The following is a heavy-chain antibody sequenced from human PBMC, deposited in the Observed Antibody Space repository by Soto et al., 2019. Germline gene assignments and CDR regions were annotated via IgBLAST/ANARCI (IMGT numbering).Heavy chain of an antibody. CDR2: INHSGST. Sequence: QVQLQQWGAGLLKPSETLSLTCAVYGGSFSGYYWSWIRQPPGKGLEWIGEINHSGSTNYNPSLQLQVTISVDTSKNQFSLKLRSVTAPDTAVYYCARGGHDYDYWGQGTLVTVSS. J-gene: IGHJ4*02. CDR1: GGSFSGYY. V-gene: IGHV4-34*01. CDR3: ARGGHDYDY.